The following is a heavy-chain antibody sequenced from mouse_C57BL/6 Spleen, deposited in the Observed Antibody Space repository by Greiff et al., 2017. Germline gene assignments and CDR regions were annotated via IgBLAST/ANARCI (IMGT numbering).Heavy chain of an antibody. V-gene: IGHV1-9*01. D-gene: IGHD1-1*01. Sequence: QVQLQQSGAELMKPGASVKLSCKATGYTFTGYWLEWVKQRPGHGLEWIGELLPGSGSTNYNEKFKGKATFTADTSSTTAYMQLSSLTTDDSALYYCARSDYGSSTEYYFDYWGQGTTLTVSS. J-gene: IGHJ2*01. CDR1: GYTFTGYW. CDR2: LLPGSGST. CDR3: ARSDYGSSTEYYFDY.